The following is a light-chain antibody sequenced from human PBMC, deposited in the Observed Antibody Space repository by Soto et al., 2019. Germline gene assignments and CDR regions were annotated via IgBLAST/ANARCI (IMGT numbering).Light chain of an antibody. CDR1: QFITTY. J-gene: IGKJ2*01. Sequence: DIQMTQSPSSLSASVGDRVTITCRASQFITTYLNWYQQEPGRAPRLLIHSASSLQSGVPSTFSGSGSGVEFSLTIRSLQPEDFATYYCQQSYSTPYTFGQWTKLEIK. V-gene: IGKV1-39*01. CDR2: SAS. CDR3: QQSYSTPYT.